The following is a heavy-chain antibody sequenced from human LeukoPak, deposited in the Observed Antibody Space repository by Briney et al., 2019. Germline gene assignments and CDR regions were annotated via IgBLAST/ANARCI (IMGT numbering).Heavy chain of an antibody. V-gene: IGHV3-21*01. CDR2: ISTSSSYI. J-gene: IGHJ4*02. Sequence: GGSLRLSCAASGFTFSSYNMNWVRQAPGKGLEWVSFISTSSSYIYYADSVKGRFTISRDNAKNSLYLQMNSLRAEDTAMYYCARDREGFGESYFDYWGQGTLVTVSS. D-gene: IGHD3-10*01. CDR1: GFTFSSYN. CDR3: ARDREGFGESYFDY.